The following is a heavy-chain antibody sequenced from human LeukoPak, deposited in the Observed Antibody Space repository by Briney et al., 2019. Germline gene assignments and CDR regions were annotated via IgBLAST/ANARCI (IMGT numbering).Heavy chain of an antibody. CDR2: IYYSGST. CDR1: GGSISSSSYY. Sequence: PSGTLSLTCAVSGGSISSSSYYWGWIRQPPGKGLEWIGSIYYSGSTYYNPSLKSRVTISVDTSKNQFSLKLSSVTAADTAVYYCARVLRGAFDIWGQGTMVTVSS. V-gene: IGHV4-39*07. CDR3: ARVLRGAFDI. J-gene: IGHJ3*02.